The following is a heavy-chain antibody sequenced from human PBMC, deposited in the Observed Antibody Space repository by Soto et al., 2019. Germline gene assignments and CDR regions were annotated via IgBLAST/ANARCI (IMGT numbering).Heavy chain of an antibody. V-gene: IGHV4-4*07. CDR3: AKGRGFYSDNYFDP. CDR1: LDSISNSY. Sequence: QVQLLESGPGLVKPSETLSLTCGVSLDSISNSYWTWIRQPAGKGLEWIGHIYSSGNANYNPSLKSRVTMSLDTSKNQFSLSLKSVTAADTAIYYCAKGRGFYSDNYFDPWGQGTQVTVSS. D-gene: IGHD3-22*01. J-gene: IGHJ5*02. CDR2: IYSSGNA.